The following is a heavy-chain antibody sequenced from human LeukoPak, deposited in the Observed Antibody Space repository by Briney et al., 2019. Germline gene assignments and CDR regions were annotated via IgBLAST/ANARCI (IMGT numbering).Heavy chain of an antibody. CDR1: GYSFTSHH. V-gene: IGHV1-46*01. CDR3: ARDPYSRGKANYFDY. J-gene: IGHJ4*02. D-gene: IGHD3-22*01. CDR2: INPSGGDT. Sequence: ASVKVSCMASGYSFTSHHMHWVRQAPGQGLEWMALINPSGGDTSYAQKFQGRVTLTRDTSTSTVYMELSSLRSEDTALYYCARDPYSRGKANYFDYWGQGSLVTVSS.